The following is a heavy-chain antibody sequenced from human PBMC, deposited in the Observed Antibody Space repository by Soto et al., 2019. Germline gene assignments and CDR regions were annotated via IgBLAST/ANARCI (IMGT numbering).Heavy chain of an antibody. CDR3: ARGRGYSGDDHYYYFDMDV. V-gene: IGHV1-69*01. Sequence: VSCKASGGTFNNYPITWVRQAPGEGLEWMGGSIPIFGTANYAQNFQGRVTISVDESTSTAYMELSSLRSEDTAVYYCARGRGYSGDDHYYYFDMDVWGQGTTVTVSS. D-gene: IGHD5-12*01. CDR2: SIPIFGTA. CDR1: GGTFNNYP. J-gene: IGHJ6*02.